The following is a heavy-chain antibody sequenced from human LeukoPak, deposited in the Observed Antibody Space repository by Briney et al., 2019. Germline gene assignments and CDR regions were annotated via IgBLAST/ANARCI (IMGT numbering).Heavy chain of an antibody. V-gene: IGHV3-48*04. CDR3: ARATDVGAFDI. J-gene: IGHJ3*02. Sequence: GGSLRLSCAASGFTFSSYSMNWVRQAPGKGLEWDSYISSSSSTIYYADSVKGRFTISRDNAKNSLYLQMNSLRAEDTAVYYCARATDVGAFDIWGQGTMVTVSS. CDR2: ISSSSSTI. CDR1: GFTFSSYS. D-gene: IGHD4-11*01.